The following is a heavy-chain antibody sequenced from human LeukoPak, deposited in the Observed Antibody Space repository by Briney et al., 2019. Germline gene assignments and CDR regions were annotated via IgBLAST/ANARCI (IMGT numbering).Heavy chain of an antibody. Sequence: PGRSLRLSCAASGFTFSSYGMHWVRQAPGKGLEWVAVISYDGSNKYYADSVKGRFTISRDNSKNTLYLQMNSLRAEDTAVYYCAKALKTPHDYGDYAFDYWGQGTLVTVSS. V-gene: IGHV3-30*18. J-gene: IGHJ4*02. CDR3: AKALKTPHDYGDYAFDY. CDR1: GFTFSSYG. D-gene: IGHD4-17*01. CDR2: ISYDGSNK.